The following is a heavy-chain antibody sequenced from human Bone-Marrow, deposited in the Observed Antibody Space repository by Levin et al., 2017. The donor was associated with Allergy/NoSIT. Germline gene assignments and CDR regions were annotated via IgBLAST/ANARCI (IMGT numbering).Heavy chain of an antibody. V-gene: IGHV3-48*04. CDR2: ISSSSSTI. D-gene: IGHD3-3*01. Sequence: GESLKISCAASGFTFSSYSMNWVRQAPGKGLEWVSYISSSSSTIYYADSVKGRFTISRDNAKNSLYLQMNSLRAEDTAVYYCARGDTYYDFWSGYPNYYGMDVWGQGTTVTVSS. CDR3: ARGDTYYDFWSGYPNYYGMDV. J-gene: IGHJ6*02. CDR1: GFTFSSYS.